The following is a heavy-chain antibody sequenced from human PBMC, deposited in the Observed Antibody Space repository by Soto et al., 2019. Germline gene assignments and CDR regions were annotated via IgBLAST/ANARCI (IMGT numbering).Heavy chain of an antibody. J-gene: IGHJ4*02. CDR1: GFTFSSYG. Sequence: QVQLVESGGGVVQPGRSLRLSCAASGFTFSSYGMHWVRQAPGTGLEWVAVIWYDGSNKYYADSVKGRFTISRDNSQNTLYLQMNSLRAEDTAVYYCARDWNRDGYNWASGYWGQGTLVTVSS. D-gene: IGHD5-12*01. CDR3: ARDWNRDGYNWASGY. V-gene: IGHV3-33*01. CDR2: IWYDGSNK.